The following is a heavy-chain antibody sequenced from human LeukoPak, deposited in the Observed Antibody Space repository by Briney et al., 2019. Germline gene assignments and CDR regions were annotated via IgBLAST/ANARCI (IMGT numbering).Heavy chain of an antibody. J-gene: IGHJ4*02. CDR1: GGSFSGYY. Sequence: NASETLSLTCAVYGGSFSGYYWSWIRQSPGRGLEWIGEINHSESTYYNPSLKSRATILVDTSKNQFSLKLNSVTAADTAVYYCARLVSQTEPRFDSWGQGTLVTVSS. D-gene: IGHD6-13*01. CDR3: ARLVSQTEPRFDS. V-gene: IGHV4-34*01. CDR2: INHSEST.